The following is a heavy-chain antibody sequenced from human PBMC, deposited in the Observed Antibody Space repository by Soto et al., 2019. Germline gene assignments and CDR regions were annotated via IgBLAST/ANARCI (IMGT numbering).Heavy chain of an antibody. Sequence: QVQLQESGPGLVKPSQTLSLTCNVSGGSISSGGYYWSWIRQHPGKGLGWIGYISHSGYTFYNPDLQSRVARAVDTSKNQFSLKLKSLSASDTAVYYCARQAYKVASGNNDRNQVFDYWGQGTLVTVSS. CDR2: ISHSGYT. CDR3: ARQAYKVASGNNDRNQVFDY. J-gene: IGHJ4*02. D-gene: IGHD1-1*01. V-gene: IGHV4-31*03. CDR1: GGSISSGGYY.